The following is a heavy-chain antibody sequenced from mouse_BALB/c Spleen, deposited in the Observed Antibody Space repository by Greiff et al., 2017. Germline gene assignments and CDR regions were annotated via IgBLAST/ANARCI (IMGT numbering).Heavy chain of an antibody. D-gene: IGHD1-1*01. J-gene: IGHJ2*01. V-gene: IGHV1-87*01. CDR3: ARSYYGSSHYFDY. Sequence: VQLHQSGAELARPGASVKLSCKASGYTFTSYWMQWVKQRPGQGLEWIGAIYPGDGDTRYTQKFKGKATLTADKSSSTAYMQLSSLASEDSAVYYCARSYYGSSHYFDYWGQGTTLTVSS. CDR2: IYPGDGDT. CDR1: GYTFTSYW.